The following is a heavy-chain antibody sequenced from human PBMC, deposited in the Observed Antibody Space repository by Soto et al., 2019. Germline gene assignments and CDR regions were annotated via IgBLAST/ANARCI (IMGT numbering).Heavy chain of an antibody. CDR2: IKSKTDGGTT. J-gene: IGHJ3*02. V-gene: IGHV3-15*01. CDR1: GFTFSSYG. D-gene: IGHD6-19*01. CDR3: TTQYSSGWYVAFDI. Sequence: GGSLRLSCAASGFTFSSYGMHWVRQAPGKGLEWVGRIKSKTDGGTTDYAAPVKGRFTISRDDSKNTLYLQMNSLKTEDTAVYYCTTQYSSGWYVAFDIWGQGTMVTVSS.